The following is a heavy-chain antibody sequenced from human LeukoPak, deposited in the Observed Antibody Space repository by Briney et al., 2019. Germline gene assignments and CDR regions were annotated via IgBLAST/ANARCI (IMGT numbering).Heavy chain of an antibody. CDR3: ARVGAIFGTAEYFDL. Sequence: GASVKVSCKASGYTFTGYYMHWVRQAPGQGLEWMGWINPNSGGTNYAQKFQGRVTMTRDTSISTAYMELSRLRSDDTAVYYCARVGAIFGTAEYFDLWGRGTLVTVSS. D-gene: IGHD3-3*01. CDR2: INPNSGGT. V-gene: IGHV1-2*02. CDR1: GYTFTGYY. J-gene: IGHJ2*01.